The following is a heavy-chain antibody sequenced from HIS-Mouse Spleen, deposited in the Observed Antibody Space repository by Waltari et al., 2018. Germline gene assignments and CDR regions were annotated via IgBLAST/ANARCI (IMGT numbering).Heavy chain of an antibody. D-gene: IGHD6-13*01. Sequence: QLQLQEWGPGLVKPSETLSLTGTVSGGSISSSSYYWGWIRQPPGKGLEWIGSIYSSGSTYYNPSLERRVTISVDTTKNPSSLKLRSATAADTAVYYCAREIPYSSSWYDWYFDLWRRGTLVTVAS. CDR3: AREIPYSSSWYDWYFDL. CDR2: IYSSGST. J-gene: IGHJ2*01. CDR1: GGSISSSSYY. V-gene: IGHV4-39*07.